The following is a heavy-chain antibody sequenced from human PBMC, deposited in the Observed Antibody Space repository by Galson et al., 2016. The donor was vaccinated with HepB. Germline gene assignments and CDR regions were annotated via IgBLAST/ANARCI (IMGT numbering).Heavy chain of an antibody. V-gene: IGHV1-69*13. CDR3: ARSSSCSTINCFLPFDS. CDR2: IIPMLGTA. CDR1: GGTFNTYA. Sequence: SVKVSCKASGGTFNTYAISWVRQAPGQGLEWMGGIIPMLGTATYAQKFQGRVTITADESTSTAYMDLNSLRAEDTSMYYCARSSSCSTINCFLPFDSWGLGTLVTVSS. J-gene: IGHJ4*02. D-gene: IGHD2-2*01.